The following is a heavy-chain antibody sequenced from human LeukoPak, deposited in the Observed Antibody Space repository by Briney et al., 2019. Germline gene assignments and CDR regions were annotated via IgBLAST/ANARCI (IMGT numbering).Heavy chain of an antibody. V-gene: IGHV4-38-2*02. J-gene: IGHJ4*02. CDR3: ARGRLPADGKYYFDY. D-gene: IGHD6-13*01. Sequence: SETLSLTYTVSGYSISSGYYWGWIRQPPGKGLEWIGEINHSGSTNYNPSLKSRVTISVDTSKNQFSLKLSSVTAADTAVYYCARGRLPADGKYYFDYWGQGTLVTVSS. CDR1: GYSISSGYY. CDR2: INHSGST.